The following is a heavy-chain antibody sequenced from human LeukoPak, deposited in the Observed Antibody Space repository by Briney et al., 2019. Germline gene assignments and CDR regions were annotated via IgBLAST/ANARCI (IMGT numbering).Heavy chain of an antibody. J-gene: IGHJ4*02. CDR2: IYSGGST. CDR1: GFTVSSNY. V-gene: IGHV3-53*01. D-gene: IGHD6-13*01. CDR3: ARVTAGTIPLFDY. Sequence: PGGSLSLSCAASGFTVSSNYMSWVRQAPGKGLEWVSVIYSGGSTYYADSVKGRFTISRDNSKNTLYLQMNSLRAEDTAVYYCARVTAGTIPLFDYWGQGTLVTVSS.